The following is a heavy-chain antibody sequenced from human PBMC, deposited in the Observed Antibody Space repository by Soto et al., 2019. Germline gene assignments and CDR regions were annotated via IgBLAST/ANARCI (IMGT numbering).Heavy chain of an antibody. D-gene: IGHD2-2*01. V-gene: IGHV4-31*03. CDR2: IHYSGNT. J-gene: IGHJ4*02. Sequence: PSETLSLTCTVSGGSLSSGDYYWSWIRHHPGEGLEWIGYIHYSGNTYYDPSLRNRLTISVDTSKNQFSLNLNSVTAADTAVYYCARTPGGAPPAYYFDYWGLGTLVTVSS. CDR1: GGSLSSGDYY. CDR3: ARTPGGAPPAYYFDY.